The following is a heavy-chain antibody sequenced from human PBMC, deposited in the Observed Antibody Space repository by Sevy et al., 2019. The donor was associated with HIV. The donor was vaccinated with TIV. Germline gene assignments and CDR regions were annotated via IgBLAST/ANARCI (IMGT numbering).Heavy chain of an antibody. Sequence: GGSLRLSCAASEFTFSSYAMSWVRQAPGKGLEWVSSISGSGRYTYYADSVEGQFTISVDNSKNTLYVQMNSLRAEDTAVYYCAKGFCSGGTCPRDYYYYGMDVWGQGTTVTVSS. V-gene: IGHV3-23*01. D-gene: IGHD2-15*01. CDR3: AKGFCSGGTCPRDYYYYGMDV. CDR2: ISGSGRYT. J-gene: IGHJ6*02. CDR1: EFTFSSYA.